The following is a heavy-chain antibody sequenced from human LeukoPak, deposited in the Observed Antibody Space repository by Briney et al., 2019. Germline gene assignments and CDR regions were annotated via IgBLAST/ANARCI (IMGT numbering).Heavy chain of an antibody. D-gene: IGHD3-3*01. CDR2: IGGDGRS. J-gene: IGHJ4*02. CDR3: AKDLHNWSGIDY. CDR1: GFPFTPNA. Sequence: GGSLRLSCVASGFPFTPNAMNWVRQAPGKGLEWVSGIGGDGRSHYTGSVKGRFTISRDNSKNTLYLQMKSLRAEDTAIYYCAKDLHNWSGIDYWGLGTLVTVSS. V-gene: IGHV3-23*01.